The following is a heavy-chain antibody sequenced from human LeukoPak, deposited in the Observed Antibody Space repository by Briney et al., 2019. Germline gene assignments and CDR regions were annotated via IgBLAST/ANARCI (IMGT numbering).Heavy chain of an antibody. D-gene: IGHD4-11*01. J-gene: IGHJ4*02. V-gene: IGHV5-51*01. CDR3: ARFSTVLGFDY. CDR2: IYPADSDT. Sequence: GESLKISCKGSGYSFTSSWIGWVRQMPGKGLEWMGIIYPADSDTRYSPSFQGQVTISADKSISTAYLQWSSLKASDTAMYYCARFSTVLGFDYWGQGTLVTVSS. CDR1: GYSFTSSW.